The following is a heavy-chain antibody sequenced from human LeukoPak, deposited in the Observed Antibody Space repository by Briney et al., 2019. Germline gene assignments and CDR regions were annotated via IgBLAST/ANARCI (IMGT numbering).Heavy chain of an antibody. D-gene: IGHD6-13*01. V-gene: IGHV3-33*01. Sequence: GGSLRLSCAASGFTFSSYGMHWVRQAPGKGLEWVAVIWYDGSNKYYADSVKGRFTISRDNSKNTLYLQMNSLRAEDTAVYYCAGVAAAGNNWFDPWGQGTLVTVSS. CDR3: AGVAAAGNNWFDP. J-gene: IGHJ5*02. CDR2: IWYDGSNK. CDR1: GFTFSSYG.